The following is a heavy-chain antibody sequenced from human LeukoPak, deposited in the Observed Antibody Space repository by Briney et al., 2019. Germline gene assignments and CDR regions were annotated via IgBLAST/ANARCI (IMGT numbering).Heavy chain of an antibody. D-gene: IGHD4-11*01. CDR2: ISSGGINK. J-gene: IGHJ6*02. CDR1: GFTFTSYS. Sequence: GGSLRLSCAASGFTFTSYSIHWVRQAPGKGLESVAVISSGGINKYYANSVRGRFTISRDNSKNTLYLQMDSLRGDDTALYYCARGNSMSHYYHGMDVWGQGTTVTVSS. CDR3: ARGNSMSHYYHGMDV. V-gene: IGHV3-30-3*01.